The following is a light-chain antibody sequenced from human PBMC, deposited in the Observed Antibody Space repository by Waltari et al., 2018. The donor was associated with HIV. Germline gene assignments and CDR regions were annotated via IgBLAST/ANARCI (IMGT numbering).Light chain of an antibody. CDR2: GAS. J-gene: IGKJ2*01. V-gene: IGKV3-20*01. CDR3: QQYGSSPPYT. Sequence: IVLTQSPGILSLSPGDRATLFCRASQYVTNKYLAWYQHRPGQAPRLLIYGASTSATGIPDRFSGSGSGTDCTLTISRLEPEDFAVYFCQQYGSSPPYTFGQGTKLEIK. CDR1: QYVTNKY.